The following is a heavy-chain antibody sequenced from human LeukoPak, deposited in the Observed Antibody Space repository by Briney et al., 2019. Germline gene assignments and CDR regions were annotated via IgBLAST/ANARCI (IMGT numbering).Heavy chain of an antibody. J-gene: IGHJ5*02. D-gene: IGHD5-24*01. CDR2: ISWNSGSI. CDR3: AKGGRGLGGYSRFDP. Sequence: PGGSLRLSCAASGFTFDDYAMHWVRQAPGKGLEWVSGISWNSGSIGYADSVKGRFTISRDNAKNSLYLQMNSLRAEDTALYYCAKGGRGLGGYSRFDPWGQGTLVTVSS. CDR1: GFTFDDYA. V-gene: IGHV3-9*01.